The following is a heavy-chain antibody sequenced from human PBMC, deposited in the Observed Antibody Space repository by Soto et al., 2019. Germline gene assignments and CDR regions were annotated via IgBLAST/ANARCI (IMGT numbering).Heavy chain of an antibody. CDR2: ISGSGGST. D-gene: IGHD3-10*01. J-gene: IGHJ4*02. CDR3: AKDLGHYYGSGSYPYYFDY. Sequence: GGSLRLSCAASGFTFSSYAMSWVRQAPGKGLDWVSAISGSGGSTYYADSVKGRFTISRDNSKNTLYLQMNSLRAEDTAVYYCAKDLGHYYGSGSYPYYFDYWGQGTLVTVSS. V-gene: IGHV3-23*01. CDR1: GFTFSSYA.